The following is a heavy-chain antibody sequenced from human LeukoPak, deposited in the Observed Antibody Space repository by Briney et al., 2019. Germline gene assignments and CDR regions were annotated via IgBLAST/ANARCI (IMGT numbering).Heavy chain of an antibody. Sequence: PSETLSLTCAVYGGSFSGYYWSWIRQPPGKGLEWIGEINHSGSTNYNPSLKSRVTISVDTSKNQFSLKLSSVTAADTAVYYCARRYSSGWHDLFDYWGQGTLVTVSS. CDR1: GGSFSGYY. V-gene: IGHV4-34*01. J-gene: IGHJ4*02. D-gene: IGHD6-19*01. CDR3: ARRYSSGWHDLFDY. CDR2: INHSGST.